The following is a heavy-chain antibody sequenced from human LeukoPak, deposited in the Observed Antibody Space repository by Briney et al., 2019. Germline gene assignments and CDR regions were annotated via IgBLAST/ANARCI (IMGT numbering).Heavy chain of an antibody. D-gene: IGHD3-9*01. Sequence: NPSETLSLTCAVYGGSFSGYYWSWIRQPPGKGLEWIGEINHSGSTNYNPSLKSRVTISVDTSKNQFSLKLSSVTAADTAVYCCARSHYDILTGYDWPDFDYWGQGTLVTVSS. V-gene: IGHV4-34*01. CDR3: ARSHYDILTGYDWPDFDY. J-gene: IGHJ4*02. CDR1: GGSFSGYY. CDR2: INHSGST.